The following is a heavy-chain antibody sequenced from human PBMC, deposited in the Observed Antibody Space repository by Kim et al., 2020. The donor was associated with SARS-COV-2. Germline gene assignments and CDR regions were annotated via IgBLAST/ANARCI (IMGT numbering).Heavy chain of an antibody. CDR1: GVSTSLGAYY. CDR3: AREILPSRYYFDY. J-gene: IGHJ4*02. Sequence: SETLSLTCTVSGVSTSLGAYYWSWVRQPPGKGLEWIGYVHSSGGTNYNPFLKSRVTISLDTSKNQFSLRLSSVAVADTAVYYCAREILPSRYYFDYWGQGTLVTVSS. CDR2: VHSSGGT. V-gene: IGHV4-30-4*01. D-gene: IGHD6-6*01.